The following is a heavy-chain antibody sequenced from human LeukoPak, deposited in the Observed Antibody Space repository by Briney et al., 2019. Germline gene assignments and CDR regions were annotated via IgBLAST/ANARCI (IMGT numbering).Heavy chain of an antibody. Sequence: ASVKVSCKASGGTCSSYAISWVRQGPGQGLEWMGGIIPIFGTANYAQKFQGRVTITADKSTSTAYMELSSLRSEDTAVYYCARGRGAGPFDYWGQGTLVTVSS. J-gene: IGHJ4*02. V-gene: IGHV1-69*06. CDR2: IIPIFGTA. D-gene: IGHD6-19*01. CDR3: ARGRGAGPFDY. CDR1: GGTCSSYA.